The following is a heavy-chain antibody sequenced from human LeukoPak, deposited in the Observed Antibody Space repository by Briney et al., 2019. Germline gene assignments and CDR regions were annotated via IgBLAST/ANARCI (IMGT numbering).Heavy chain of an antibody. Sequence: GASVKVSCKASGYTFTGYYMHWVRQAPGQGLEWMGRINPNSGGTNYAQKFQGRVTMTRDTSISTAYMELSRLRSDDTAVYYCARNYYDSSGYYSWGQGTLVTVSS. CDR1: GYTFTGYY. CDR3: ARNYYDSSGYYS. CDR2: INPNSGGT. D-gene: IGHD3-22*01. V-gene: IGHV1-2*06. J-gene: IGHJ4*02.